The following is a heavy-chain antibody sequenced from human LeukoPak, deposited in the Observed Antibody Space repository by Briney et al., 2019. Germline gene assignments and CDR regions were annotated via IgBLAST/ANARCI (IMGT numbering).Heavy chain of an antibody. CDR3: ARGREGDPYYYGSGSYYKDFDY. Sequence: GGSLRLSCAASTFSVSTNYMSWVRQAPGKGLEWISVLYSSGYTKYADSVRSRFSISRDNSENTLSLQMNSLRAEDTAVYYCARGREGDPYYYGSGSYYKDFDYWGQGTLVTVSS. CDR1: TFSVSTNY. V-gene: IGHV3-66*01. J-gene: IGHJ4*02. D-gene: IGHD3-10*01. CDR2: LYSSGYT.